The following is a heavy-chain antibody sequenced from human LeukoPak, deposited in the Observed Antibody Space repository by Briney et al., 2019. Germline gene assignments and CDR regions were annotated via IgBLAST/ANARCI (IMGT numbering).Heavy chain of an antibody. D-gene: IGHD3-22*01. CDR1: GFTFSSYA. J-gene: IGHJ4*02. CDR2: ISYDGSNK. CDR3: ARMGDSSGYYLGFDY. V-gene: IGHV3-30*04. Sequence: AGSLRLSCAASGFTFSSYAMHWVRQGQGKGLEWVAVISYDGSNKYYADSVKGRFTISRDNSKNTLYLQMNSLRAEDTAVYYCARMGDSSGYYLGFDYWGQGTLVTVSS.